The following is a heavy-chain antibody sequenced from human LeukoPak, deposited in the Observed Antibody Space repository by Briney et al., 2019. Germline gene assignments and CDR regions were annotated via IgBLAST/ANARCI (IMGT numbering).Heavy chain of an antibody. CDR1: GGTFSSYA. CDR3: ARDWLNDGSGSSLDY. V-gene: IGHV1-69*13. Sequence: GASVTVSCTASGGTFSSYAISWVRQAPGQGLEWMGGIIPIFGTANYAQKFQGRVTITADESTSTAYMELSSLRSEDTAVYYCARDWLNDGSGSSLDYWGQGTLVTVSS. CDR2: IIPIFGTA. D-gene: IGHD3-10*01. J-gene: IGHJ4*02.